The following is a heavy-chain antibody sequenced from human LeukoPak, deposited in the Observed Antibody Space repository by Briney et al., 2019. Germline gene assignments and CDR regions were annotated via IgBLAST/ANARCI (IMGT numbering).Heavy chain of an antibody. CDR1: GGTFSSYT. D-gene: IGHD4-11*01. Sequence: SVKVSCKASGGTFSSYTISWVRQAPGQGLEWMGRIIPILGIANYAQKFQGRVMITADKSTSTAYMELSSLRSEDTAVYYCARALWYMTTVTYNWFDPWGQGTLVTVSP. V-gene: IGHV1-69*02. J-gene: IGHJ5*02. CDR3: ARALWYMTTVTYNWFDP. CDR2: IIPILGIA.